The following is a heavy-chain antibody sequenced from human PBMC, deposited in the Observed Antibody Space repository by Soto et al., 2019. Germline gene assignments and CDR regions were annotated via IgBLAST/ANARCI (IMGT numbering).Heavy chain of an antibody. CDR1: GPTFSKAW. D-gene: IGHD1-26*01. CDR3: ATAAGPTADS. V-gene: IGHV3-15*01. J-gene: IGHJ4*02. CDR2: TKRKTEGGTT. Sequence: QLVESGGGLVEPPGSLRLSRVDSGPTFSKAWTSWVRQAPGKGLEWIGRTKRKTEGGTTPYAAAVKGRVTISRDDSKRALFVQMTGREGGDTARYYCATAAGPTADSGGQGTLVAVS.